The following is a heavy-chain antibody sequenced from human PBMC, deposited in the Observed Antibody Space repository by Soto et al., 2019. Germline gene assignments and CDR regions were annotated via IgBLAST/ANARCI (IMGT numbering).Heavy chain of an antibody. Sequence: GASVKVSCKASGYTFTSYAMHWVRQAPGQRLEWMGWINAGNGNTKYSQKFQGRVTITRDTSASTAYMELSSLRSEDTAVYYCARGESFDLWFGGYWGQGTLVTVSS. V-gene: IGHV1-3*01. CDR3: ARGESFDLWFGGY. CDR2: INAGNGNT. CDR1: GYTFTSYA. J-gene: IGHJ4*02. D-gene: IGHD3-10*01.